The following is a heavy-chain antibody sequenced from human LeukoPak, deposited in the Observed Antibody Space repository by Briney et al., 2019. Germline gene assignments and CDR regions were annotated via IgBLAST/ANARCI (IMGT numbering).Heavy chain of an antibody. D-gene: IGHD3-22*01. CDR3: ARDPRHYDRAGYYFDF. CDR1: GYTFTSYG. Sequence: ASVKVSCKASGYTFTSYGISWVRQAPGQGLEWMGWISAYNGNTNYAQKLQGRVTMTTDTSTSTAYMELRSLRSDDTAVYYCARDPRHYDRAGYYFDFWGQGTQVSVSS. J-gene: IGHJ4*02. V-gene: IGHV1-18*01. CDR2: ISAYNGNT.